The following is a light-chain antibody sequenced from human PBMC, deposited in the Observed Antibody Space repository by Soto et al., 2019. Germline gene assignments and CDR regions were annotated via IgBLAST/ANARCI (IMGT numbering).Light chain of an antibody. CDR2: GAS. CDR3: QQYGSSPIT. CDR1: QSITTN. Sequence: EIVMTQSPATLSVSPGERATLSCRASQSITTNLVWYQQKAGQAPRLLSYGASTRATGIPARFSGSGSGTEFTLTISRLQPEDFELYYCQQYGSSPITFGQGTRLEIK. V-gene: IGKV3-15*01. J-gene: IGKJ5*01.